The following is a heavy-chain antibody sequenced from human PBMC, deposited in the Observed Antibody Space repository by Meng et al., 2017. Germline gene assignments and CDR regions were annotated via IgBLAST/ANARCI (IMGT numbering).Heavy chain of an antibody. CDR2: IYHSGST. CDR1: GGSISSSNW. V-gene: IGHV4-4*02. D-gene: IGHD6-19*01. Sequence: QVQLQAPGPGLVKPSQTLSLTCTVSGGSISSSNWWSWVRQPPGKGLEWIGEIYHSGSTNYNPSLKSRVTISVDKSKNQFSLKLSSVTAADTAVYYCARDRGAVAGTNFDYWGQGTLVTVSS. J-gene: IGHJ4*02. CDR3: ARDRGAVAGTNFDY.